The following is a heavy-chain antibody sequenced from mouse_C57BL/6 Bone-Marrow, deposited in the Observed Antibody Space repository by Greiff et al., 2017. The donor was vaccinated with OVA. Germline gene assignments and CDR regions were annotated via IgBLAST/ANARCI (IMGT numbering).Heavy chain of an antibody. V-gene: IGHV5-2*01. D-gene: IGHD2-4*01. Sequence: EVKLVESGGGLVQPGESLKLSCESTEYEFPSHDMSWVRKTPEKRLELVAAINSDGGSTYYPDTMERRFIISRDNTKKTLYLQMSSLRSEDTALYYCATMITTGYAMDYWGQGTSVTVSS. J-gene: IGHJ4*01. CDR2: INSDGGST. CDR1: EYEFPSHD. CDR3: ATMITTGYAMDY.